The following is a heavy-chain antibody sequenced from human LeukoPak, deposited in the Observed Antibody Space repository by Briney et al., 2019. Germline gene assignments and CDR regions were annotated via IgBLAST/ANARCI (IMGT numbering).Heavy chain of an antibody. J-gene: IGHJ4*02. Sequence: SQALSLTCTVSGDSISSGTYYWSWIRQPAGKGLEWIGRIYTSGSTNYNPSLKSRLIISVDTSKNQFSLKLSSVTAADTAVYYCARTSMGRHYFDYWGQGTLVTVSS. CDR2: IYTSGST. V-gene: IGHV4-61*02. CDR1: GDSISSGTYY. CDR3: ARTSMGRHYFDY. D-gene: IGHD2/OR15-2a*01.